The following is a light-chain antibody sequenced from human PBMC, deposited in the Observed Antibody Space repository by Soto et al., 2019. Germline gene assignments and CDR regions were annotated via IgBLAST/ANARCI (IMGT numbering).Light chain of an antibody. V-gene: IGLV2-8*01. J-gene: IGLJ1*01. CDR2: EAN. Sequence: QSALTQPPSASGSPGQSVTISCSGTNSDVGGYNYVSWYQQHPGKAPKLMIYEANKRPSGVPDRFSGSKSGNTASLTVSGLQAEDEADYYCSSYGGSNNYVFGTGTKLTVL. CDR3: SSYGGSNNYV. CDR1: NSDVGGYNY.